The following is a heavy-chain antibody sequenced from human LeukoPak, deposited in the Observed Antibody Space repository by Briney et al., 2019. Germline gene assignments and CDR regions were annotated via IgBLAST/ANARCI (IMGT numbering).Heavy chain of an antibody. D-gene: IGHD1-1*01. J-gene: IGHJ4*02. CDR1: GITFSSYN. CDR3: ARSGTTGTTGDF. CDR2: ISSNSAYI. Sequence: GGSLRLSCAASGITFSSYNMNWVRQAPGKGLEWVSYISSNSAYIYYADSVKGRFTISRDNAKNSLYLQMNSLRGEDTAVYYCARSGTTGTTGDFWGQGTLVTVSS. V-gene: IGHV3-21*01.